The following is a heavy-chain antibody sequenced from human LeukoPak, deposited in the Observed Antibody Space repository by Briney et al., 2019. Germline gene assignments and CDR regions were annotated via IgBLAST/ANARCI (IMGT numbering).Heavy chain of an antibody. J-gene: IGHJ4*02. D-gene: IGHD4-17*01. CDR3: ARSNNDGDYLGVGFDY. CDR1: GYTFNNYA. V-gene: IGHV7-4-1*02. CDR2: INTNTGNP. Sequence: GALVMVSCKTSGYTFNNYAVNWVRQAPGQGLEWMGWINTNTGNPTYAQGFTGRFVFSLDTSVSTAYLQITSLKGEDTAVYYCARSNNDGDYLGVGFDYWGQGTLVTVSS.